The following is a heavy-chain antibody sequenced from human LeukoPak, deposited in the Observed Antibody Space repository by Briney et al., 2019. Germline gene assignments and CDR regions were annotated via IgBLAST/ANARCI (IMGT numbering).Heavy chain of an antibody. CDR1: GFTFSSYA. D-gene: IGHD2-15*01. J-gene: IGHJ4*02. Sequence: PGGSLRLSCAASGFTFSSYAMSWVRQAPGKGLEWVSSISSSSSYIYYADSVKGRFTISRDNAKNSLYLQMNSLRAEDTAVYYCARAAYCSGGSCLNDYWGQGTLVTVSS. CDR2: ISSSSSYI. CDR3: ARAAYCSGGSCLNDY. V-gene: IGHV3-21*01.